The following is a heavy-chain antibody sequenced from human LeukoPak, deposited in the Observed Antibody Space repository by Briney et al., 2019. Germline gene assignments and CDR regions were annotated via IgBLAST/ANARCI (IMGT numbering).Heavy chain of an antibody. CDR1: GFTFSTAW. CDR3: TTVRARYYYDTSGYPDY. Sequence: GGSLRLSCAASGFTFSTAWMSWVRQAPGKGREWVGRIKGKTAGGTTDYAAPVKGRFTISRDGSKNTLYLQMNSLKTEDTAVYYCTTVRARYYYDTSGYPDYWGQGTLVTVSS. D-gene: IGHD3-22*01. V-gene: IGHV3-15*01. J-gene: IGHJ4*02. CDR2: IKGKTAGGTT.